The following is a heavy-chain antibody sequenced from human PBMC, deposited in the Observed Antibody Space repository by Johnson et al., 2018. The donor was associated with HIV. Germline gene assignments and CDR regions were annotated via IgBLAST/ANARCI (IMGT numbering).Heavy chain of an antibody. CDR2: ITSSGTS. V-gene: IGHV3-11*04. D-gene: IGHD2/OR15-2a*01. Sequence: QVQLVESGGNLVKPGGSLRLSCAASGFSFSDYYMTWIRQAPGKGLEWVSYITSSGTSYCADSVTGRFTISRDNAKSSLYLQMNSLKAEDTAVYYCVRGGLSSGLDAFDMWGQGTMVTVSS. J-gene: IGHJ3*02. CDR1: GFSFSDYY. CDR3: VRGGLSSGLDAFDM.